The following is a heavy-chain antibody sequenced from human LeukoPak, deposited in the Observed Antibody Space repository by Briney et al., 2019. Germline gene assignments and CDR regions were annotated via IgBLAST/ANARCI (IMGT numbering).Heavy chain of an antibody. Sequence: GGSLRLSCTPSGFIFRNEGMHWVRQAPGKGLEWGTFIGFEGKVKYYLDSVKGRFTISKDNSKNRLYLQMNSLRPDDTAVYHCVKDRATKWSFDYWGQGTAVTVSS. CDR2: IGFEGKVK. V-gene: IGHV3-30*02. CDR3: VKDRATKWSFDY. D-gene: IGHD2-15*01. J-gene: IGHJ4*02. CDR1: GFIFRNEG.